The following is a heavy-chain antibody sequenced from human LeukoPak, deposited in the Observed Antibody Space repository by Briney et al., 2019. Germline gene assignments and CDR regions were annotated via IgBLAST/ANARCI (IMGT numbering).Heavy chain of an antibody. CDR1: GFTVSSNY. CDR3: ARDLQLWFIAN. CDR2: IYSGGST. D-gene: IGHD5-18*01. Sequence: GGSLRLSCAASGFTVSSNYMSWVRQAPGKGLEWVSVIYSGGSTYYADSVKGRFTISRDNAKNTLYLQMNSLRVEDTAVYYCARDLQLWFIANWGQGTLVTVSS. V-gene: IGHV3-66*01. J-gene: IGHJ4*02.